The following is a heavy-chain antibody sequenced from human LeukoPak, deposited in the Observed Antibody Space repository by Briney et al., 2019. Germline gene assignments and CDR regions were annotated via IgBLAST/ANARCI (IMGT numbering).Heavy chain of an antibody. V-gene: IGHV3-21*01. CDR1: GFTFSSYS. CDR3: ARGGIAAATYYFDY. CDR2: ISSSSSYI. J-gene: IGHJ4*02. D-gene: IGHD6-13*01. Sequence: GRSLRLSCAASGFTFSSYSMNWVRQAPGKGLEWVSSISSSSSYIYYADSVKGRFTISRDNAKNSLYLQMNSLRAEDTAVYYCARGGIAAATYYFDYWGQGTLVTVSS.